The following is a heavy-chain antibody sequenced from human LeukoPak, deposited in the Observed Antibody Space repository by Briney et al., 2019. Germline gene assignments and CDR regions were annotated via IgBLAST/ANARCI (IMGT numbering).Heavy chain of an antibody. Sequence: GGSLRLSCAASGFTFSDYYMSWIRQAPGKGLEWVSYNSSSSSYTNYADSVKGRFTISRDNAKNSLYLQMNSLRAEDTAVYYCARAGAGSSWFSDAFDIWGQGTMVTVSS. CDR3: ARAGAGSSWFSDAFDI. CDR1: GFTFSDYY. V-gene: IGHV3-11*06. J-gene: IGHJ3*02. D-gene: IGHD6-13*01. CDR2: NSSSSSYT.